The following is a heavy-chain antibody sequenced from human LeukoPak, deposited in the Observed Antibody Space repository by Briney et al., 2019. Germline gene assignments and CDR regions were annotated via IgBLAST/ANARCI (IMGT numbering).Heavy chain of an antibody. CDR2: ISTDDTIT. D-gene: IGHD6-13*01. Sequence: GGSLRLSCAASGFTVSSNYMSWVRQAPGKGLEWVSYISTDDTITYYADSVKGRFTISRDNAKNSLYLHMNSLRAEDTGVYYCARDLAAAGRWGQGTLVTVSS. V-gene: IGHV3-11*04. CDR3: ARDLAAAGR. J-gene: IGHJ4*02. CDR1: GFTVSSNY.